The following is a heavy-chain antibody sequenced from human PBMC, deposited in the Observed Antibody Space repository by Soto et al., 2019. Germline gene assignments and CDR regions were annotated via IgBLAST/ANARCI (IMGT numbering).Heavy chain of an antibody. CDR1: GGSISSYY. Sequence: SETLSLTCTVSGGSISSYYWSWIRQPPGKGLEWIGYIYYSGSTNYNPSLKSRVTISVDTSKNQFSLKLSSVTAADTAVYYCARAWGNYGDYYYYYMDVWGKGTTVTVSS. V-gene: IGHV4-59*01. J-gene: IGHJ6*03. CDR2: IYYSGST. D-gene: IGHD4-17*01. CDR3: ARAWGNYGDYYYYYMDV.